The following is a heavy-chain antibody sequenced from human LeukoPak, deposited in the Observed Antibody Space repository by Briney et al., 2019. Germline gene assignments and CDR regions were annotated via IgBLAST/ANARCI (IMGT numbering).Heavy chain of an antibody. J-gene: IGHJ4*02. Sequence: PGRSLRLSCAASGFTFSDAWMSWVRQAPGKGLEWVGFIRSKAYGGTTEYAASVKGRFTISRDDSKSIAYLQMNSLKTEDTAVYYCTREGVDYWGQGTLVTVSS. CDR2: IRSKAYGGTT. CDR1: GFTFSDAW. D-gene: IGHD1-26*01. CDR3: TREGVDY. V-gene: IGHV3-49*04.